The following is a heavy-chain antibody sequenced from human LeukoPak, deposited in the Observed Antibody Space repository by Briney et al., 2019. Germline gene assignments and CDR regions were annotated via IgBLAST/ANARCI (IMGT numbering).Heavy chain of an antibody. V-gene: IGHV4-34*01. J-gene: IGHJ6*02. D-gene: IGHD2-8*01. CDR3: ARGHVGSYAYYYYYGMDV. CDR1: GGSFSGFY. Sequence: SETLSLTCAVYGGSFSGFYWSWIRQPPKKGLEWIGEINHSGTTNYNPSLKSRVTISVDTSKNQFSLKVRSVTAADTAVYYCARGHVGSYAYYYYYGMDVWGQGTTVTVSS. CDR2: INHSGTT.